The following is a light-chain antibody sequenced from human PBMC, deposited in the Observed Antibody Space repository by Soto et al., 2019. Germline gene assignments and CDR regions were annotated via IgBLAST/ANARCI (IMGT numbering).Light chain of an antibody. Sequence: ELTQPPSVSVSPGQTARITCSGDALPKQYAYWYQQKPGQAPVLVIYKDSERPSGIPERFSGSSSGTTVTLTISGVQAEDEADYYCQSADSSGTYVVFGGGTQLTVL. CDR3: QSADSSGTYVV. J-gene: IGLJ2*01. CDR2: KDS. CDR1: ALPKQY. V-gene: IGLV3-25*03.